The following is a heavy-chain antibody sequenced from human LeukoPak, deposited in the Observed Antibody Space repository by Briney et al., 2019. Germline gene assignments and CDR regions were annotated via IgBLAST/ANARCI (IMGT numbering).Heavy chain of an antibody. J-gene: IGHJ4*02. CDR2: ISGSVGGT. CDR1: GFTFSSYE. D-gene: IGHD2-21*01. Sequence: GGSLRLSCAASGFTFSSYEMNWVRQAPGKGLEWVSHISGSVGGTYYANSVKGRFTISRDNSKNTLYLQMNSLRVEDTAVYFCAKAPVTSCRGAYCYPFDSWGQGTLVTVSS. CDR3: AKAPVTSCRGAYCYPFDS. V-gene: IGHV3-23*01.